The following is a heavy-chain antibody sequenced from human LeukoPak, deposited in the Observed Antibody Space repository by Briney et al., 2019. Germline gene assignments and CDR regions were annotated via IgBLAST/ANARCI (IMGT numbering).Heavy chain of an antibody. CDR3: ATEGKMVRGVYTDY. V-gene: IGHV1-24*01. J-gene: IGHJ4*02. CDR2: CDPEDGER. D-gene: IGHD3-10*01. Sequence: ASVKVSCKVSLYTLTELSMHWARQAPGKGREWVGRCDPEDGERNYAQKFHGRVTMTADTSRDTVYMELTSLRSEDTAVYYCATEGKMVRGVYTDYWGQRTMVTVSS. CDR1: LYTLTELS.